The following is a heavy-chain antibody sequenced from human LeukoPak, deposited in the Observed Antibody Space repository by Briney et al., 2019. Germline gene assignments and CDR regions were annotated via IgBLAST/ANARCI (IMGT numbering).Heavy chain of an antibody. CDR3: ARVGTYCGGDCYPEYYFDY. J-gene: IGHJ4*02. CDR1: GGSISSRGYY. D-gene: IGHD2-21*02. V-gene: IGHV4-39*07. Sequence: SETLSLTCTVSGGSISSRGYYWGWIRQPPGKGLEWIGSIYYSGSTYYNPSLKSRVTISVDTSKNQFSLKLSSVTAADTAVYYCARVGTYCGGDCYPEYYFDYWGQGTLVTVSS. CDR2: IYYSGST.